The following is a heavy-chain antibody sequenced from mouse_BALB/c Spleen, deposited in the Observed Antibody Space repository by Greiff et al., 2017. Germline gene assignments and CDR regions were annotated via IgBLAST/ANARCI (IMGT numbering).Heavy chain of an antibody. CDR2: ISSGSSTI. V-gene: IGHV5-17*02. CDR3: ARTGYDYAMDY. D-gene: IGHD2-14*01. Sequence: EVNLVESGGGLVQPGGSRKLSCAASGFTFSSFGMHWVRQAPEKGLEWVAYISSGSSTIYYADTVKGRFTISRDNPKNTLFLQMTSLRSEDTAMYYCARTGYDYAMDYWGQGTSVTVSS. J-gene: IGHJ4*01. CDR1: GFTFSSFG.